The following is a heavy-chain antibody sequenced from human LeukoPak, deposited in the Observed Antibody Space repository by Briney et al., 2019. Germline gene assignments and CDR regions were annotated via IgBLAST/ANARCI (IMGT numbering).Heavy chain of an antibody. J-gene: IGHJ4*02. CDR1: GGTFSSYA. CDR3: ARDLRYSSGWTFFDY. CDR2: IIPIFGTA. D-gene: IGHD6-19*01. Sequence: ASVKVSCKAPGGTFSSYAISWVRQAPGQGLEWMGGIIPIFGTANYAQKFQGRVTITADESTSTAYMELSSLRSEDTAVYYCARDLRYSSGWTFFDYWGQGTLVTVSS. V-gene: IGHV1-69*13.